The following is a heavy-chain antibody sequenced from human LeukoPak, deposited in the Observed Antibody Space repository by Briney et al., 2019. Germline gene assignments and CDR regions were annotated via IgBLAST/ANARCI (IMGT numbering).Heavy chain of an antibody. CDR3: ARGGIVGPYYFDY. Sequence: GASVKVSGKASGYTFTGYYMHWVRQAPGQGLEWMGWINPNSGGTNYAQKFQGWVTMTRDTSISTAYMELSRLRSDDTAVYCCARGGIVGPYYFDYWGQGTLVTVSS. V-gene: IGHV1-2*04. CDR2: INPNSGGT. CDR1: GYTFTGYY. D-gene: IGHD1-26*01. J-gene: IGHJ4*02.